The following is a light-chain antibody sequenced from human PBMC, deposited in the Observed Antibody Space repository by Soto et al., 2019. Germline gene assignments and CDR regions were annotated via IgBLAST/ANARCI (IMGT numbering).Light chain of an antibody. Sequence: DIQMTQSPSSLSASVGDRVTITCQASQDISNYLNWYQQKPGKAPKRLIYAASSLHSGVPSRFSGSGSGTEFTLTISSLQPEDFATYYCLQHNSYPLTFGGGTKVDIK. CDR3: LQHNSYPLT. V-gene: IGKV1-17*01. CDR1: QDISNY. CDR2: AAS. J-gene: IGKJ4*01.